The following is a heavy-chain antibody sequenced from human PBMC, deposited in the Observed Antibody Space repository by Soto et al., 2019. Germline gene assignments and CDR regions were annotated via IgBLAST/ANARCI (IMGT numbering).Heavy chain of an antibody. V-gene: IGHV1-69*13. Sequence: GASVKVSFKASGGTFSSYAISWVRQAPGQGLEWMGGIIPIFGTANYAQKFQGRVTITADESTSTAYMELSSLRSEDTAVYYCARASRIAAAGTLPYYYGMDVWGQGTTVTVSS. CDR3: ARASRIAAAGTLPYYYGMDV. J-gene: IGHJ6*02. D-gene: IGHD6-13*01. CDR1: GGTFSSYA. CDR2: IIPIFGTA.